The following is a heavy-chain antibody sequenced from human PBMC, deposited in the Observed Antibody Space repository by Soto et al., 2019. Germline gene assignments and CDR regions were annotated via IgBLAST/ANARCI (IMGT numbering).Heavy chain of an antibody. J-gene: IGHJ4*02. CDR1: GFTYSSYW. D-gene: IGHD3-10*01. CDR2: IKQDGSET. CDR3: ARGRSSWSYYGVD. V-gene: IGHV3-7*01. Sequence: EVQLVESGGGLVQPGGSLRLSCAASGFTYSSYWMSWVRQAPGTGLEWVANIKQDGSETYYVDSVKGRFTISRDNAKNSLYLQMNSLRAEDTAVYYCARGRSSWSYYGVDWGQGTLVTVSS.